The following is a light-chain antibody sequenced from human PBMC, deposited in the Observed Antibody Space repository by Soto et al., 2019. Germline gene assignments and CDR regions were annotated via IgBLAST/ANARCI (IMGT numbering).Light chain of an antibody. V-gene: IGKV3-11*01. CDR2: DSS. Sequence: EIVLTQSPPTLSKSPGERATLSCRARQSIRSFLAWYQQQPGQAPRLLIHDSSDRATVIPARFTGSGSGTDFTLTLSSLEPDDFAVYYCQQFSSWPPTFGQGTKVEV. CDR3: QQFSSWPPT. CDR1: QSIRSF. J-gene: IGKJ1*01.